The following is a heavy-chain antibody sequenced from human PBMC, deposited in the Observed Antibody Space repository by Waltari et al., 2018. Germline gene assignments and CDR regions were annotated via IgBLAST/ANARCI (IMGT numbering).Heavy chain of an antibody. V-gene: IGHV4-38-2*02. Sequence: QVQLQESGPGLVKPSETLSLTCIVSGYSISSGYYWGWIRQPPGKGLEWIGSISQSGRTHYKPSLRSRVTISVDTSKNHFSLKLSSVTAADTAVYYCARGWGGGDYYYYYMNVWGKGTTVTISS. CDR2: ISQSGRT. J-gene: IGHJ6*03. CDR1: GYSISSGYY. CDR3: ARGWGGGDYYYYYMNV. D-gene: IGHD2-21*01.